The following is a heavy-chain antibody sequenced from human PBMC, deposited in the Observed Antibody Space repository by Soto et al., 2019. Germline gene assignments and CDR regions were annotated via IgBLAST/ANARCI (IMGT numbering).Heavy chain of an antibody. CDR3: ARVPTYYYGSGSYKKPAGHYYMDV. V-gene: IGHV4-34*01. Sequence: SETLSLTCAVYGGSFSGYYWSWIRQPPGKGLEWIGEINHSGSTNYNPSLKSRVTISVDTSKNQFSLKLSSVTAADTAVYYCARVPTYYYGSGSYKKPAGHYYMDVWGKGTTVTVSS. J-gene: IGHJ6*03. CDR1: GGSFSGYY. CDR2: INHSGST. D-gene: IGHD3-10*01.